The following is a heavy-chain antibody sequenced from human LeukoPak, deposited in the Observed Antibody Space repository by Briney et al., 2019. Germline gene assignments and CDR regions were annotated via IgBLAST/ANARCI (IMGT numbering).Heavy chain of an antibody. CDR3: ARANTDYYDSSGYDFDY. D-gene: IGHD3-22*01. CDR2: IYYSGST. J-gene: IGHJ4*02. CDR1: GGSISRNY. V-gene: IGHV4-59*01. Sequence: SETLSLTCTVSGGSISRNYWNWIRQPPGKGLEWIGYIYYSGSTNYNPSLKSRVTISVDTSKNQFSLKLSSVTAADTAVYYCARANTDYYDSSGYDFDYWGQGTLVTVSS.